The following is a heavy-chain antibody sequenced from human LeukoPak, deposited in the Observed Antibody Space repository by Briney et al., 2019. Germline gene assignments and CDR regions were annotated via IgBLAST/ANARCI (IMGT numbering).Heavy chain of an antibody. D-gene: IGHD3-16*01. CDR2: INPNSGGT. CDR3: ARDLLGAFYYYYMDV. V-gene: IGHV1-2*02. Sequence: ASVKVSCKTSGYTFATYGITWVRQAPGQGLEWMGWINPNSGGTNYAQKFQGRVTMTRDTSISTAYMELSRLRSDDTAVYYCARDLLGAFYYYYMDVWGKGTTVTISS. J-gene: IGHJ6*03. CDR1: GYTFATYG.